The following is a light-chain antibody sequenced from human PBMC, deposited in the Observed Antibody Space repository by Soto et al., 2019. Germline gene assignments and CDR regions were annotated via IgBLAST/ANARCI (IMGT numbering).Light chain of an antibody. CDR3: QQHGTSPYT. Sequence: EIVLTQSPGTLSLSPGERATLSCRASQSVSSSYLAWYQQRPGQAPRLLIYGASSRATGIPDRFSGSGSGTDFTLTISRLEPEDFAVYYCQQHGTSPYTFGQGTKLDIK. V-gene: IGKV3-20*01. J-gene: IGKJ2*01. CDR2: GAS. CDR1: QSVSSSY.